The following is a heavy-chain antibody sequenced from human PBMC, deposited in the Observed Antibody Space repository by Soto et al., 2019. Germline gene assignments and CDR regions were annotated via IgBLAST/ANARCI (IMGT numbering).Heavy chain of an antibody. J-gene: IGHJ4*02. CDR2: IYYIGTT. Sequence: SETLCLTCSVSDGSVNSGNYYWSWIRQPPGKGLEWIGHIYYIGTTDYNPSLKSRVTISVDTSKNQFSLKVTSVTAADTAVYFCAREEKQLSRYGGDFDYWGQGILVTVSS. CDR1: DGSVNSGNYY. CDR3: AREEKQLSRYGGDFDY. D-gene: IGHD3-16*01. V-gene: IGHV4-61*01.